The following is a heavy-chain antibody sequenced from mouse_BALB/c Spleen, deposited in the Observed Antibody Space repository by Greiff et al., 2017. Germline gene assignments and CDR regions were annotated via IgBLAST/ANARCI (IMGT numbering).Heavy chain of an antibody. V-gene: IGHV10-1*02. CDR2: RRSKSNNYAT. D-gene: IGHD1-2*01. CDR3: GERISSASIAY. J-gene: IGHJ3*01. Sequence: GGGWVQPKGSLKLSCAALGSTFNTYAKHWVPQGPGKGLEGVARRRSKSNNYATYYADSVKDRFTISRDDSQSMLYLQMNNLKTEDTAMYYWGERISSASIAYWGQGTLVTVSA. CDR1: GSTFNTYA.